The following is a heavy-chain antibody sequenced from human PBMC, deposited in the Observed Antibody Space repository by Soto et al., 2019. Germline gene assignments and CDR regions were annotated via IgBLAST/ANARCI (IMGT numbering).Heavy chain of an antibody. V-gene: IGHV4-34*01. CDR2: INHSGST. CDR1: GGSFSGYY. Sequence: KTSETLSLTCAVYGGSFSGYYWSWIRQPPGKGLEWIGEINHSGSTNYNPSLKSRVTISVDTSKNQFSLKLSSVTAADTAVYYCARSRGYGMDVWGQGPTVTVSS. CDR3: ARSRGYGMDV. D-gene: IGHD3-10*01. J-gene: IGHJ6*02.